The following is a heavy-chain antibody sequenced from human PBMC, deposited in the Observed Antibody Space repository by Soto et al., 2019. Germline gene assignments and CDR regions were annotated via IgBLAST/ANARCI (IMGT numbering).Heavy chain of an antibody. CDR3: ARDSWGRYCCSTSCYGGGKVYYGMDV. J-gene: IGHJ6*02. Sequence: GGSLRLSCAASGFTFSSYSMNWVRQAPGKGLEWVSSISSSSSYIYYADTVKGRFTISRDNAKNSLYLQMNSLRAEDTAVYYCARDSWGRYCCSTSCYGGGKVYYGMDVWGQGTTVTVSS. CDR1: GFTFSSYS. V-gene: IGHV3-21*01. CDR2: ISSSSSYI. D-gene: IGHD2-2*01.